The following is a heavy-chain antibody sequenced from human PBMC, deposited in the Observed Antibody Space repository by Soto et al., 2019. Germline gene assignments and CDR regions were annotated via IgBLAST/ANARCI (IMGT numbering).Heavy chain of an antibody. V-gene: IGHV4-59*01. CDR3: ARASRNYFAF. J-gene: IGHJ4*02. CDR1: GDSISDYY. Sequence: SETLSLTCTVSGDSISDYYWSWIRQPPGKGLEWIGYIYHSGSTYYNPSLKSRVTISLDASKIQFSLKLNSVTAADTAVYYCARASRNYFAFWGQGTLVTVSS. CDR2: IYHSGST.